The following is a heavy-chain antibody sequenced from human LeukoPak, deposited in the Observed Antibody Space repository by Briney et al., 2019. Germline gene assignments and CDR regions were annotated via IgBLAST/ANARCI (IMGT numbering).Heavy chain of an antibody. CDR2: IRSKAYGGTS. J-gene: IGHJ4*02. CDR3: TRARGYSYGYIDY. CDR1: GFSVGDYA. Sequence: GGSLRLSCTASGFSVGDYAMSWVRQAPGKGLEWLGFIRSKAYGGTSEYAASVEGRFTISRDDSKSIAYLQMNSLKTEDTAVYYCTRARGYSYGYIDYWGQGTLVTVSS. V-gene: IGHV3-49*04. D-gene: IGHD5-18*01.